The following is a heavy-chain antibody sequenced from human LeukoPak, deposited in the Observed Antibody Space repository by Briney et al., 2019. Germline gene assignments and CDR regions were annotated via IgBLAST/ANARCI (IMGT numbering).Heavy chain of an antibody. Sequence: SETLSLTCTVSGGSISSYYWSWIRQPPGKGLEWIGYIYYSGSINYNPSLKSRVTISVDTSKNQFSLKLSSVTAADTAVYYCARGDLVPAAGLFDYWGQGTLVTVSS. D-gene: IGHD2-2*01. J-gene: IGHJ4*02. CDR1: GGSISSYY. V-gene: IGHV4-59*08. CDR3: ARGDLVPAAGLFDY. CDR2: IYYSGSI.